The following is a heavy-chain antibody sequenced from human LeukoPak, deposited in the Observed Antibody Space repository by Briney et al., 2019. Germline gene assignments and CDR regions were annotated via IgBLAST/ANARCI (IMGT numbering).Heavy chain of an antibody. V-gene: IGHV3-23*01. CDR2: IPGGGTST. D-gene: IGHD1-26*01. Sequence: GGSLRLSCAASGFTFSSYAMSWVRQAPGKGLEWVSGIPGGGTSTHYADSVKGRFTISRDNAKNSLFLQMNSLRAEDTAVYYCARNIVGASLYYWGQGTLVTVSS. CDR3: ARNIVGASLYY. CDR1: GFTFSSYA. J-gene: IGHJ4*02.